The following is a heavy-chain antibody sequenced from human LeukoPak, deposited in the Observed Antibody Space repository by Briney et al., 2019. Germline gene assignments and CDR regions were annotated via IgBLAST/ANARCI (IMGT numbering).Heavy chain of an antibody. J-gene: IGHJ4*02. CDR3: ATEVLVVVAATTDY. Sequence: ASVKVSCKVSGYTLTELSMHWVRQAPGKGLEWMGGFDPEDGETIYAQKFQGRVTMTEDTSTDTAYMELSSLRSEDTAVYYCATEVLVVVAATTDYWGQGTLXXVSS. CDR1: GYTLTELS. D-gene: IGHD2-15*01. CDR2: FDPEDGET. V-gene: IGHV1-24*01.